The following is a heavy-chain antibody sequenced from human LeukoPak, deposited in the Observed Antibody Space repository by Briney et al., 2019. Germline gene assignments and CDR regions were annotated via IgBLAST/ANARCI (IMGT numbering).Heavy chain of an antibody. J-gene: IGHJ4*02. CDR1: GFTFDDYA. CDR2: ISWNSGSI. D-gene: IGHD6-13*01. Sequence: PGGSLRLSCAASGFTFDDYAMHWVRQAPGKGLEWVSGISWNSGSIGYADSVKGRFTISRDNAKNSLYLQMNSLRAEDTALYYCAKAQAAAGYYFDYWGQGTPVTVSS. V-gene: IGHV3-9*01. CDR3: AKAQAAAGYYFDY.